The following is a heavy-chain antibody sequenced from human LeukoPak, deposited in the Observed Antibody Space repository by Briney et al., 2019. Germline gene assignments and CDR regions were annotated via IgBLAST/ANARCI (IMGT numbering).Heavy chain of an antibody. J-gene: IGHJ4*02. D-gene: IGHD4-17*01. CDR1: IGSISSSNW. Sequence: SETLSLTCSVSIGSISSSNWWGWIRQPPGKGLEWIGYIHYSGSTYYSPSLKSRVTMSVDTSKNQFSLKLNSVTAVDTAVYYCARTLYGDYYFDYWGQGTLVTVSS. CDR2: IHYSGST. V-gene: IGHV4-28*01. CDR3: ARTLYGDYYFDY.